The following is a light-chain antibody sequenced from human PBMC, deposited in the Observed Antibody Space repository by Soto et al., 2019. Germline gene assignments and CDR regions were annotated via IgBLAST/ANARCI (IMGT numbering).Light chain of an antibody. CDR2: DDS. J-gene: IGLJ2*01. CDR1: YIGIKS. CDR3: QVWDSSIDHVV. Sequence: SYELTQPPSVSVAPGQTARITCGGDYIGIKSVHWYQQKPGQAPVLVVYDDSDRPSGIPERFSGSNSGNPATLTISRVEAGDEADYYCQVWDSSIDHVVFGGGTQLTVL. V-gene: IGLV3-21*02.